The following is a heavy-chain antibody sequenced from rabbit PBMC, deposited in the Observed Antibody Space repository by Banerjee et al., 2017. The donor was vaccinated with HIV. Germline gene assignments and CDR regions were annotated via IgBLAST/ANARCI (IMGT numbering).Heavy chain of an antibody. CDR3: ARDLAGVIGWNFNL. V-gene: IGHV1S45*01. Sequence: QEQLEESGGGLVKPEGSLTLTCKASGFSFSNGYVMCWVRQAPGKGLELIACISTYDGTTYYASWAKGRFTISKTSSTVTLQMTSLTAADTATYFCARDLAGVIGWNFNLWGPGTLVTVS. CDR1: GFSFSNGYV. J-gene: IGHJ4*01. CDR2: ISTYDGTT. D-gene: IGHD4-1*01.